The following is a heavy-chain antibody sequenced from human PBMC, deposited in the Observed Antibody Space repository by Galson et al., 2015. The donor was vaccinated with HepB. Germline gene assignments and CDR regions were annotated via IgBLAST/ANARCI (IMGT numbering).Heavy chain of an antibody. CDR1: GFTFSSHW. J-gene: IGHJ4*02. V-gene: IGHV3-23*01. Sequence: SLRLSCAASGFTFSSHWMHWVRQVPGKGLEWVSGINGGGATTYYADSVKGRFTISRDNSKNTLYLQMNSLRADDTAVYYCAINPSTLLTPDDYWGQGTLVTVSS. CDR2: INGGGATT. D-gene: IGHD3-10*01. CDR3: AINPSTLLTPDDY.